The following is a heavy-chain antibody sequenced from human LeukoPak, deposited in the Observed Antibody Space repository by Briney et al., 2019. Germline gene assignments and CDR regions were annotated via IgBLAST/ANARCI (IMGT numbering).Heavy chain of an antibody. CDR3: AGSGSHVY. CDR2: ITGNGDST. Sequence: PGGSLRLSCAPSGFTFRSYDINWVRPAPGKGLEWVSSITGNGDSTNFADSVRGRFTISRDNSKNTAYLQMNSLRAEDTGVYYCAGSGSHVYWGQGTLVTVSS. V-gene: IGHV3-23*01. D-gene: IGHD1-26*01. CDR1: GFTFRSYD. J-gene: IGHJ4*02.